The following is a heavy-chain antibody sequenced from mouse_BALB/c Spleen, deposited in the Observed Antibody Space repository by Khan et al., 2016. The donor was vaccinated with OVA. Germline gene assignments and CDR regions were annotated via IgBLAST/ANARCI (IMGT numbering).Heavy chain of an antibody. CDR3: ASSFLLYAMDY. V-gene: IGHV14-3*02. CDR2: IDPANGNT. CDR1: GFNIKDNY. Sequence: VRLQQSGAELVKPGASVKLSCTASGFNIKDNYIHWVRQRPEQGLAWIGRIDPANGNTKYDPEFQAKATITAETSSNTAFLQLSSLTSEDISFYYCASSFLLYAMDYWGQGTSVTVSS. J-gene: IGHJ4*01. D-gene: IGHD1-2*01.